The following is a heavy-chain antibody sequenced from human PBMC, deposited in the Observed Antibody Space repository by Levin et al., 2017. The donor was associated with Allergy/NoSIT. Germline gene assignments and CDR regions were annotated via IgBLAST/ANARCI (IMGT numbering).Heavy chain of an antibody. D-gene: IGHD1-1*01. CDR3: AKKKNWNSHFFDY. CDR1: GFTFSNYA. V-gene: IGHV3-23*01. J-gene: IGHJ4*02. CDR2: ISGGGDNT. Sequence: GGSLRLSCAVSGFTFSNYAMSWVRQAPGKGLEWVSSISGGGDNTYYADSVKGRFTISRDNSKNTLYLQVNSLRAEDAALYYCAKKKNWNSHFFDYWGQGTLVTVSS.